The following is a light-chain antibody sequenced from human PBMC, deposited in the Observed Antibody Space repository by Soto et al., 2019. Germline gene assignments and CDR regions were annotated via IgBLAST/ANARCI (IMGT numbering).Light chain of an antibody. CDR2: DAS. V-gene: IGKV3-15*01. CDR3: QQYDKWPRT. Sequence: EILFTQSPATLSLSPGERATLSCRASQSVSRYLAWYQHRVGQAPRLLIHDASARATGIPARFSGGGSGAEYTLPFSRLQSEDFAVYYCQQYDKWPRTFGQGTKVDIK. J-gene: IGKJ1*01. CDR1: QSVSRY.